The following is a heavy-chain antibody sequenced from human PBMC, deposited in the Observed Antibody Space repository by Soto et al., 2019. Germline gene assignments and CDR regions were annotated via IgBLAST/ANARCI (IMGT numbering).Heavy chain of an antibody. Sequence: QVLLVESGGGVVQPGRSLRLSCAASGFTFTNYAMHWVRQAPGKGLEWVAVISNDGSNKYYADSVKGRFTISRDNSKNTLYLQMNSLRAEDTAVYYCAKDGPYYYDSSGFHWGQGTLVTVSS. CDR2: ISNDGSNK. J-gene: IGHJ4*02. V-gene: IGHV3-30*18. D-gene: IGHD3-22*01. CDR1: GFTFTNYA. CDR3: AKDGPYYYDSSGFH.